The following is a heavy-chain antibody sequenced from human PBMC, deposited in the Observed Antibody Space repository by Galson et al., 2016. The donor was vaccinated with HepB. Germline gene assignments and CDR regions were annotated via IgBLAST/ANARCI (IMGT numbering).Heavy chain of an antibody. Sequence: SLRLSCAASGLSFGSFGMHRVRQAPGKGLEWAAVIWYDGSNRYYADSVRGRFTISRDNSKNTLYLQMNSVVVEETAVYYCARRVPPKRMDFGGQGTTVTFSS. CDR1: GLSFGSFG. CDR3: ARRVPPKRMDF. V-gene: IGHV3-33*01. J-gene: IGHJ6*02. D-gene: IGHD4/OR15-4a*01. CDR2: IWYDGSNR.